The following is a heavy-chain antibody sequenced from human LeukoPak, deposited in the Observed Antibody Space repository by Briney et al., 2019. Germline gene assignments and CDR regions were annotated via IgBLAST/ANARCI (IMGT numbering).Heavy chain of an antibody. CDR3: ARGGQHPGQYYFDY. D-gene: IGHD1-14*01. V-gene: IGHV4-31*03. Sequence: SETLSLTCTVSGGSISSGGYYWSWIRQHPGKGLEWIGYIYYSGSTYYNPSLKSRVTISVDTSKNQFSLKLSSVTAADTAVYYCARGGQHPGQYYFDYWGQGTLVTVSS. J-gene: IGHJ4*02. CDR2: IYYSGST. CDR1: GGSISSGGYY.